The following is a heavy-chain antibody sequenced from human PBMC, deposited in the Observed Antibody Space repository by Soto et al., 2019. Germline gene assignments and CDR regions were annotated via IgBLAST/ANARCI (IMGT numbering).Heavy chain of an antibody. Sequence: QVQLVESGGGVVQPGRSLRLSCAASGFTFSSYAMHWVRQAPGKGLEWVAVISYDGSNKYYADSVKGRFTISRDNSKNTLYLQMNSLRAEDTAVYYCARGGTYYDSRRGDYWGQGTLVTVSS. D-gene: IGHD3-22*01. CDR1: GFTFSSYA. V-gene: IGHV3-30-3*01. J-gene: IGHJ4*02. CDR3: ARGGTYYDSRRGDY. CDR2: ISYDGSNK.